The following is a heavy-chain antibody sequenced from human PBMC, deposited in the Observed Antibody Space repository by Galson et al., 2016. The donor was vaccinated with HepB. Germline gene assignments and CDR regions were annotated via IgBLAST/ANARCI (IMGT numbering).Heavy chain of an antibody. CDR3: ARDRRGSGWYIDY. Sequence: SVKVSCKASGGTFSNYAISWVRQAPGQGLEWMGGIIPWFGTTNYGQKFQGRVTISADESTSTVYMELSSLSSEDTAVYYCARDRRGSGWYIDYWGQGTLVTVSS. CDR1: GGTFSNYA. CDR2: IIPWFGTT. D-gene: IGHD6-19*01. J-gene: IGHJ4*02. V-gene: IGHV1-69*13.